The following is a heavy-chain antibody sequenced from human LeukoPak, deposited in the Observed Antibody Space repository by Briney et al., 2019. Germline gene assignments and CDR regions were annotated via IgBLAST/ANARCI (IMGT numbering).Heavy chain of an antibody. CDR1: GGSFSGYY. V-gene: IGHV4-34*01. CDR3: ARVYYSSSYDYWYFDL. CDR2: FYHSGNT. D-gene: IGHD6-13*01. Sequence: SETLSLTCAVYGGSFSGYYWGWIRQPPGKGLEWIGSFYHSGNTYYNPSLKSRVTISVDTSKNQFSLKLSSVTAADTAVYYCARVYYSSSYDYWYFDLWGRGTLVTVSS. J-gene: IGHJ2*01.